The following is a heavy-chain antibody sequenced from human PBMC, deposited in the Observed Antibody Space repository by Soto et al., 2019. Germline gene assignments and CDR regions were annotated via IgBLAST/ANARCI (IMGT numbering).Heavy chain of an antibody. D-gene: IGHD5-12*01. CDR1: GGTFAISV. V-gene: IGHV1-69*12. J-gene: IGHJ4*02. CDR3: AGALGSGYAPGDY. CDR2: IISIFGTP. Sequence: QVQLVQSGAELKKPGSSVKVSCKASGGTFAISVFNWVRQAPGQGLEWMGGIISIFGTPNYSQKFLGRVTVTAYESTSTGYMELSNLRSDGTAIYFCAGALGSGYAPGDYWGQGTQVTVSS.